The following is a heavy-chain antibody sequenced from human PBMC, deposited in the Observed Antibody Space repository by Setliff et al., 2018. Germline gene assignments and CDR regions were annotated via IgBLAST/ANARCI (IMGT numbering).Heavy chain of an antibody. Sequence: PSETLSLTCTVSGGSISSSSYYWGWIRQPPGNGLEWIGSIYYSGSTYYNPSLKSRVTISVDTSKNQFSLKMTSMTAADTAVYYCARASWYYDFWSGSEGSGWFDPWGQGTLVTVSS. CDR2: IYYSGST. D-gene: IGHD3-3*01. V-gene: IGHV4-39*07. CDR1: GGSISSSSYY. CDR3: ARASWYYDFWSGSEGSGWFDP. J-gene: IGHJ5*02.